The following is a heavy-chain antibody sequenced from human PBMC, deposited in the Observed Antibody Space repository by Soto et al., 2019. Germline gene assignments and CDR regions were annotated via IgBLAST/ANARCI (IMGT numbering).Heavy chain of an antibody. Sequence: SETLSLTCTVSGDSISNSGSYWGWIRQPPGKGLEWIGSIYYTGTTYYNPSLKSRVTITVDTSKRQFSLKLTSVTAADTAVYYCGRGLDGRWLVIDSWGQGTLVTVSS. D-gene: IGHD6-6*01. CDR3: GRGLDGRWLVIDS. CDR2: IYYTGTT. V-gene: IGHV4-39*01. CDR1: GDSISNSGSY. J-gene: IGHJ4*02.